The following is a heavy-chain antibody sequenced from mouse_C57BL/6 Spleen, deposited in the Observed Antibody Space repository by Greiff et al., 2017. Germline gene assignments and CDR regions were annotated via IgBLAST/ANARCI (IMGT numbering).Heavy chain of an antibody. CDR3: ARDGYYGISSWFAY. V-gene: IGHV1-82*01. CDR2: LYPGAGDT. Sequence: VQLQQSGPELVKPGASVKISCKASGYAFSSSWMNWVKQRPGKGLEWIGRLYPGAGDTNYNGKLKGKATLTPDNSSSTAYLLLSSLTSEDSAVYFFARDGYYGISSWFAYWGQGTLVTVSA. CDR1: GYAFSSSW. D-gene: IGHD1-1*01. J-gene: IGHJ3*01.